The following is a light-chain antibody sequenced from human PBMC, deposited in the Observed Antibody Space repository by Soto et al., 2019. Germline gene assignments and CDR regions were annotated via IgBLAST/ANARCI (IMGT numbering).Light chain of an antibody. CDR3: SSYTSSSPNWV. Sequence: QSVLTQPASVSGSPGQSITMSCTGSSSDFGDDNYVSWYQQHPGKAPKLMIYEVSNRPSGVSNRFSGSKSGNTASLTISGLQAEDEADYYCSSYTSSSPNWVFGGGTKLTVL. V-gene: IGLV2-14*01. CDR2: EVS. CDR1: SSDFGDDNY. J-gene: IGLJ3*02.